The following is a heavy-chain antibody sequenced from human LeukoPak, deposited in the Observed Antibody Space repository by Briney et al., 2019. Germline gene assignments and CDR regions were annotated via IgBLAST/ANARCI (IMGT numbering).Heavy chain of an antibody. J-gene: IGHJ2*01. Sequence: PSETLSLTCTVSGGSISSSSDYWGWIRQPPGKGLEWIGSIYYSGSTYYNPSLKSRVTISVDTSKNQFSLRLSSVTAADTAVYYCARGRLAGYWYFDLWGRGTLVTVSS. CDR2: IYYSGST. CDR3: ARGRLAGYWYFDL. D-gene: IGHD6-25*01. V-gene: IGHV4-39*01. CDR1: GGSISSSSDY.